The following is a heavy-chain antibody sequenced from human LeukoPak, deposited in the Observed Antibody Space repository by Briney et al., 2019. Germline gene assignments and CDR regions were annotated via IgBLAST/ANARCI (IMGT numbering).Heavy chain of an antibody. CDR3: ARDYSSSWYSVFPPCFDY. D-gene: IGHD6-13*01. V-gene: IGHV1-2*02. J-gene: IGHJ4*02. CDR2: INPNSGGT. Sequence: ASVKVSCKASGYTFTGYYMHWVRQAPGQRLKWMGWINPNSGGTNYAQKFQDRVTMTRDTSISTAYMELSRLRSDDTAVYYCARDYSSSWYSVFPPCFDYWGQGTLVTVSS. CDR1: GYTFTGYY.